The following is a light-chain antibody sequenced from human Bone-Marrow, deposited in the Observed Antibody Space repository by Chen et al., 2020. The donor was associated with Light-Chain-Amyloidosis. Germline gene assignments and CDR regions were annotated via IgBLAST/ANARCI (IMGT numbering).Light chain of an antibody. J-gene: IGLJ2*01. Sequence: SYELTQPPSVSVSPGKTVRITCSGDDLPTKYAYWYQQKPGQAPVRVIHRDTERPSGISERFSGSSAGTTDTLTISGVQEEDEADYHCQSADSSGTYEVRFGGGPKLTVL. V-gene: IGLV3-25*03. CDR2: RDT. CDR1: DLPTKY. CDR3: QSADSSGTYEVR.